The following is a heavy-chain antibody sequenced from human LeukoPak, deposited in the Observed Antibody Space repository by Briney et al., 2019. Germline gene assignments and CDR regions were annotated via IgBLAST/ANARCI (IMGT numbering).Heavy chain of an antibody. CDR2: IYTDGST. CDR1: GFTVSNNY. Sequence: GGSLRLSCAASGFTVSNNYMSWVRQSPGKGLEWVSVIYTDGSTYYADSVKGRFTISRDNSKNTLYLQMNSLRAEDTAVYYCARDVVVTAIWYYFDYWGQGTLVTASS. D-gene: IGHD2-21*02. CDR3: ARDVVVTAIWYYFDY. J-gene: IGHJ4*02. V-gene: IGHV3-53*05.